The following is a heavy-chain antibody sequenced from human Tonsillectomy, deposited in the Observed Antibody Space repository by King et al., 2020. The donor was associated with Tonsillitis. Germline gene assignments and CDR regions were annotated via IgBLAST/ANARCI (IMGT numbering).Heavy chain of an antibody. CDR2: INPNSGGT. J-gene: IGHJ5*02. CDR3: ARSGVRSGYSYPYNWFDP. CDR1: GYTFTGYY. V-gene: IGHV1-2*02. Sequence: QLVQSGAEVKKPGASVKVSCKASGYTFTGYYIHWVRQAPGQGLEWMGGINPNSGGTNYAQKFQGRVTMTRDTSITTDNMELSRLRSDDTAVYYWARSGVRSGYSYPYNWFDPWGQGTLVTVSS. D-gene: IGHD5-18*01.